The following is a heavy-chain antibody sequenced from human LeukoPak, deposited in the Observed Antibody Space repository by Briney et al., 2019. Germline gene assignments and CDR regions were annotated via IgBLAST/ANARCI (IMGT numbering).Heavy chain of an antibody. CDR2: ISYDGSNK. V-gene: IGHV3-30*18. D-gene: IGHD5-18*01. CDR1: GFTFSSYS. Sequence: GGSLRLSCAASGFTFSSYSMNWVRQAPGKGLEWVAVISYDGSNKYYADSVKGRFTISRDNSKNTLYLQMNSLRAEDTAVYYCAKDRYSYGFGSDYWGQGTLVTVSS. J-gene: IGHJ4*02. CDR3: AKDRYSYGFGSDY.